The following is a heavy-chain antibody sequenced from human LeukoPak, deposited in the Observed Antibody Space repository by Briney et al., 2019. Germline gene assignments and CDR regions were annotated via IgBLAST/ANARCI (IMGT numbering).Heavy chain of an antibody. D-gene: IGHD1-20*01. J-gene: IGHJ3*02. Sequence: ASVKVSCKASGGTFSSYAISWVRQAPGQGLEWTGGIIPIFGTANYAQKFQGRVTITADESTSTAYMELSSLRSEDTAVYYCARVGPITGQIRDAFDIWGQGTMVTVSS. V-gene: IGHV1-69*13. CDR1: GGTFSSYA. CDR3: ARVGPITGQIRDAFDI. CDR2: IIPIFGTA.